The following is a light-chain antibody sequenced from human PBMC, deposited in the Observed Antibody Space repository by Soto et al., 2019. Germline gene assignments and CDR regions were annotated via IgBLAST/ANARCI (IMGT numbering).Light chain of an antibody. V-gene: IGLV2-14*03. Sequence: QSALTQPASVSGSTGQSITISCTGTSSDVGGFNYVSWYQQHPGKAPKLMIYDVTNRPSGVSYRFSGSKSGNTASLTISWLQAEDEGDYSCNSYTSSSTYVSGTGTKLTVI. CDR2: DVT. CDR1: SSDVGGFNY. J-gene: IGLJ1*01. CDR3: NSYTSSSTYV.